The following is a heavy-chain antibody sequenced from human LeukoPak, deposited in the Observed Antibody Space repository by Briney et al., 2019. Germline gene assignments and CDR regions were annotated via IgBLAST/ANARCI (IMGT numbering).Heavy chain of an antibody. CDR2: IYYSGST. V-gene: IGHV4-59*01. D-gene: IGHD2-2*01. CDR3: AGNPDRYCSSTSCAKSSAFDI. CDR1: GDSINSDY. Sequence: PSETLSLTCTVSGDSINSDYWNWIRQPPGKGLEWIGFIYYSGSTNYNPSLKSRVTISVDTSKNQFSLKLSSVTAADTAVYYCAGNPDRYCSSTSCAKSSAFDIWGQGTMVTVSS. J-gene: IGHJ3*02.